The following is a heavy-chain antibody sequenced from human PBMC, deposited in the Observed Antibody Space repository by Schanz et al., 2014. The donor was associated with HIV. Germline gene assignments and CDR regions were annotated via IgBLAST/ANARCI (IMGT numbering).Heavy chain of an antibody. V-gene: IGHV3-23*01. CDR1: GLPFSTSA. D-gene: IGHD5-18*01. Sequence: DVQILESGGGLVQPGGSRRLSCAVSGLPFSTSAMSWVRQAPGKGLEWVSDISGSGGSTSYADSVKGRFTISRDNAKNTLYLQMNSLRAEDTAVYYCAKDRGVGSAMVTNYYYGMDVWGQGTTVTVSS. J-gene: IGHJ6*02. CDR2: ISGSGGST. CDR3: AKDRGVGSAMVTNYYYGMDV.